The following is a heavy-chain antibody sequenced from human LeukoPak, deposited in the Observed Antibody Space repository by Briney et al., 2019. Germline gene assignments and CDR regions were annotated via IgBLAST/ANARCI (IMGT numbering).Heavy chain of an antibody. D-gene: IGHD2-2*01. Sequence: ASVKVSCKASGYTFTSYYMHWVRQAPGQGLEWMGIINPSGGSTSYAQKFQGRVTMTRDMSTSTVYMELSSLRSEDTAVYYCARGDCSSTSCSSTPKNWFDPWGQGTLVSVSS. V-gene: IGHV1-46*01. CDR3: ARGDCSSTSCSSTPKNWFDP. J-gene: IGHJ5*02. CDR2: INPSGGST. CDR1: GYTFTSYY.